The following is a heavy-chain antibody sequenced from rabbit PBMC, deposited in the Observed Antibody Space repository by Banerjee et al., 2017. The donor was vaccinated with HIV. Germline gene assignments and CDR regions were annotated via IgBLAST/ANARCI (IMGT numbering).Heavy chain of an antibody. D-gene: IGHD4-1*01. J-gene: IGHJ4*01. Sequence: QSLEESGGDLVQPEGSLTLTCTASGFSFSSSYYMCWVRQAPGKGLEWIACIYAGSSDSTYYASWAKGRFTISKTSSTTVSLQMTSLTAADTATYFCMRERVTFTTWDLWGPGTLVTVS. CDR1: GFSFSSSYY. CDR2: IYAGSSDST. CDR3: MRERVTFTTWDL. V-gene: IGHV1S40*01.